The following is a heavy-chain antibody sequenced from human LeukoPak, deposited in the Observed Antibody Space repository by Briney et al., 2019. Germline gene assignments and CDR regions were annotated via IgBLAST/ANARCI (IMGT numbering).Heavy chain of an antibody. CDR2: IIGSDDTS. D-gene: IGHD3-3*01. Sequence: GGSLRLSCVASTFTFSSYAMSWVRQAPGKGLEWVSTIIGSDDTSYYADSVKGRFTISRDNSKNTLYLQMNSLRAEDTAVYYCARCGETYYDFWSGYYTGYYMDVWGKGTTVTVSS. J-gene: IGHJ6*03. V-gene: IGHV3-23*01. CDR3: ARCGETYYDFWSGYYTGYYMDV. CDR1: TFTFSSYA.